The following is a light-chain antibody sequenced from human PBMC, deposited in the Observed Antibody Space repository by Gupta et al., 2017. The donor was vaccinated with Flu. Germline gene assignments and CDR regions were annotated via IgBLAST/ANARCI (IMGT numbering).Light chain of an antibody. Sequence: DFQMTQSPSTLSASVGDRVTITCRASQSINNWLAWYQQKPGKAPKLLIYKASSVQSGVPSRFSGSGSGTEFSLTIISLQPDDFAIYYCHQYNSYSPETFGQGTKLEIK. CDR1: QSINNW. V-gene: IGKV1-5*03. J-gene: IGKJ2*01. CDR3: HQYNSYSPET. CDR2: KAS.